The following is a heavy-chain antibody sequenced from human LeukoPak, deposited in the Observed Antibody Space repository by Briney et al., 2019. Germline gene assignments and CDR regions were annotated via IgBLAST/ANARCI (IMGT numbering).Heavy chain of an antibody. CDR2: INHSGST. CDR1: GGSFSGYH. CDR3: ARRNYYDSSGYYPYFDY. D-gene: IGHD3-22*01. Sequence: SETLSLTCAVYGGSFSGYHWSWIRQPPGKGLEWIGEINHSGSTNYNPSLKSRVTISVDTSKNQFSLKLSSVTAADTAVYYCARRNYYDSSGYYPYFDYWGQGTLVTVSS. V-gene: IGHV4-34*01. J-gene: IGHJ4*02.